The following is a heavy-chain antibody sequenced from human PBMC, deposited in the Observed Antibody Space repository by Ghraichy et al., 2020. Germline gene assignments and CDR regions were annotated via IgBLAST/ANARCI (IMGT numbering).Heavy chain of an antibody. CDR3: AKDQLEWLYSNFDL. CDR2: ISGSGGST. CDR1: GFTFSSYA. J-gene: IGHJ2*01. Sequence: GESLNISCAASGFTFSSYAMSWVRQAPGKGLEWVSAISGSGGSTYYADSVKGRFTISRDNSKNTLYLQMNSLRAKDTAVYYCAKDQLEWLYSNFDLWGRGTLVTVSS. V-gene: IGHV3-23*01. D-gene: IGHD3-3*01.